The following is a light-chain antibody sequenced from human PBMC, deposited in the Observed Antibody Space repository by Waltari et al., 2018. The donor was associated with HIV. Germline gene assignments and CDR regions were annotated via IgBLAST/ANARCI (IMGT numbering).Light chain of an antibody. CDR2: GAS. V-gene: IGKV3-20*01. Sequence: EIVLTQSPVTLSLSPGERAPLSCRASQSVRNTYLAWYQQKPGQAPRLLIYGASSRATGIPDRLSGSGSGTDFTLTISGLEPEDFAVYYCQQYGTSPRTFGQGTKVEIK. J-gene: IGKJ1*01. CDR3: QQYGTSPRT. CDR1: QSVRNTY.